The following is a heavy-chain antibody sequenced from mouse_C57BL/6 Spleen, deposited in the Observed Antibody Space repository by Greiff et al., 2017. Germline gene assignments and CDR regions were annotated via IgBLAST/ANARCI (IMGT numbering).Heavy chain of an antibody. CDR2: IWTGGGT. CDR1: GFSFTSYA. D-gene: IGHD1-1*01. J-gene: IGHJ4*01. V-gene: IGHV2-9-1*01. Sequence: QVQLKESGPGLVAPSQSLSITCTVSGFSFTSYAISWVRQPPGKGLEWLGVIWTGGGTNYNSALKSRLSISKDNSKSQVFLTMNGLQTDVTARYDCARVSTRDYYAMDYWGQGTSVTVSS. CDR3: ARVSTRDYYAMDY.